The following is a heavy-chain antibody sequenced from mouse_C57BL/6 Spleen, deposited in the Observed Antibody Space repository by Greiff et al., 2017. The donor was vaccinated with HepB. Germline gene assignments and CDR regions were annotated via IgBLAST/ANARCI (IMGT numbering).Heavy chain of an antibody. CDR1: GYTFTSYW. CDR2: IDPSDSYT. V-gene: IGHV1-69*01. CDR3: ARAEVRYFDV. D-gene: IGHD3-3*01. Sequence: QVQLQQPGAELVMPGASVKLSCKASGYTFTSYWMHWVKRRPGQGLEWIGEIDPSDSYTNYNQKFKGKSTLTVDKSSSTAYMQLSSLTSEGSAVYYCARAEVRYFDVWGTGTTVTVSS. J-gene: IGHJ1*03.